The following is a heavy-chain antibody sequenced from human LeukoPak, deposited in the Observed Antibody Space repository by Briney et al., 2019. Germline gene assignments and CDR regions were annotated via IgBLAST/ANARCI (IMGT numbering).Heavy chain of an antibody. J-gene: IGHJ3*02. CDR2: IHYTGST. V-gene: IGHV4-30-4*01. CDR1: GASISSGTYY. CDR3: ARVRAAAGIWWGAFDI. D-gene: IGHD6-13*01. Sequence: PSQTLSLTCTVSGASISSGTYYWSWTRQHPGKGPEWIGYIHYTGSTYYNPSLESRVTMSVYRSENQFSLKLSSVTAADTAVYYCARVRAAAGIWWGAFDIWGQGTMVTVSS.